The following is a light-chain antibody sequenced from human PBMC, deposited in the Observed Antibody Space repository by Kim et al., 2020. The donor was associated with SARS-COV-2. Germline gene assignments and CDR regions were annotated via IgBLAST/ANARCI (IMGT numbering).Light chain of an antibody. J-gene: IGKJ2*01. CDR1: QSDSSSY. CDR2: GAS. V-gene: IGKV3-20*01. CDR3: QQYGSSPRT. Sequence: STRERPTLSCRSSQSDSSSYLVWCQQKPGQAPRLLIHGASSRATGIPDRFSGSGSGTDFSLTISRLGPEDFAVYYCQQYGSSPRTFGQGTKLEI.